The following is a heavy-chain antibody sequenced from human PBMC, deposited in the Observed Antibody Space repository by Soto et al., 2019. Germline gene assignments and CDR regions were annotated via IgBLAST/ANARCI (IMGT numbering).Heavy chain of an antibody. CDR1: GYIFTSYG. CDR2: ISAYNGNT. CDR3: ARDRGGYFDY. Sequence: QVQLVQSRAEVKKPGASAKVSCKASGYIFTSYGISWVRQAPGQGLEWMGWISAYNGNTYYAQKFQGRVTMTTDTSTSTVYMELRSLRSDDTAVYYCARDRGGYFDYWGQGTLVTVSS. J-gene: IGHJ4*02. V-gene: IGHV1-18*01. D-gene: IGHD3-10*01.